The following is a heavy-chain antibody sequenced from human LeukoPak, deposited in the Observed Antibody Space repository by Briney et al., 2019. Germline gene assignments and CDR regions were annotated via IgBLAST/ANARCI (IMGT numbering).Heavy chain of an antibody. CDR1: GYTFTGYY. D-gene: IGHD6-19*01. CDR2: INPNSGGT. CDR3: ARVRAVAGTVNFDY. V-gene: IGHV1-2*02. J-gene: IGHJ4*02. Sequence: ASVKVSCKASGYTFTGYYMHWVRQAPGQGLEWMGWINPNSGGTNYAQKFQGRVNMTRDTSISTAYMELSRLRSDDTAVYYCARVRAVAGTVNFDYWGQGTLVTVSS.